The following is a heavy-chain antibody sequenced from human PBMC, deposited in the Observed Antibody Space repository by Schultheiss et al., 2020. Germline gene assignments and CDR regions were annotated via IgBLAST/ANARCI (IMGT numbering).Heavy chain of an antibody. CDR2: IYHSGST. Sequence: SETLSLTCTVSGGSISSGDYYWSWIRQPPGKGLEWIGYIYHSGSTYYNPSLKSRVTISVDRSKNQFFLKLSSVTAADTAVYYCASSPRWTMAFDYWGQGTLVTVSS. J-gene: IGHJ4*02. D-gene: IGHD5-24*01. CDR1: GGSISSGDYY. CDR3: ASSPRWTMAFDY. V-gene: IGHV4-30-2*01.